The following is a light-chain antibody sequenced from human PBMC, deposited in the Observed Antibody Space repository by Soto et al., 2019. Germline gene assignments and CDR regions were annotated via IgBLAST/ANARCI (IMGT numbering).Light chain of an antibody. CDR1: QSVRNSY. CDR2: GAS. CDR3: QPYGSSPYT. J-gene: IGKJ2*01. V-gene: IGKV3-20*01. Sequence: EILLTQSPGTLSLSPGERATLSSRASQSVRNSYLAWYQQKPGQAPRRLIYGASGRATGIPDRFSGSGSGTDFTLTISRLEPEDFAVYYCQPYGSSPYTFGQGTKLEI.